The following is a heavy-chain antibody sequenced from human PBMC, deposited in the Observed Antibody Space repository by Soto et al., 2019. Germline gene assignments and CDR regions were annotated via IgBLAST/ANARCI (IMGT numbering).Heavy chain of an antibody. CDR2: ISYDGSKK. CDR1: GFTFSDHA. V-gene: IGHV3-30*04. CDR3: SREPTTVLERIDV. J-gene: IGHJ4*02. Sequence: QVQLVQSGGGVVQPGRSLRLSCAASGFTFSDHAMHWVRQPPGKGLEWVAVISYDGSKKHYADSVEGRFTISRDNSKNTLYLQMSSLREEDTAVYYCSREPTTVLERIDVWGQGTLVTVSS. D-gene: IGHD4-17*01.